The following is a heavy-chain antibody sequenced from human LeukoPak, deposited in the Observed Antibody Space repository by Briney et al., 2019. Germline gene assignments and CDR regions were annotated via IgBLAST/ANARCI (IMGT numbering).Heavy chain of an antibody. V-gene: IGHV4-30-2*01. J-gene: IGHJ4*02. CDR2: IYHSGST. Sequence: SETLSLTCTVSGGSISSGGYCWSWIRQPPGKGLEWIGYIYHSGSTYYNPSLKSRVTISVDRSKNQFSLKLSSVTAADTAVYYCARGPTYYYDSSGYYYFDHWGQGTLVTVSS. CDR1: GGSISSGGYC. CDR3: ARGPTYYYDSSGYYYFDH. D-gene: IGHD3-22*01.